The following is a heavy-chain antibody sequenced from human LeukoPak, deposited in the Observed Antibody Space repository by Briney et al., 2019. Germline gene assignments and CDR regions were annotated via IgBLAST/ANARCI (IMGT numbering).Heavy chain of an antibody. Sequence: PSETLSLTCTVSGGSISSSSYYWGWIRQPPGKGLEWIGSIYYSGSTYYNPSLKSRVTISVDTSKNQFSLKLSSVTAADTAAYYCARVNYYGSGSIPWGQGTLVTVSS. CDR1: GGSISSSSYY. J-gene: IGHJ5*02. CDR3: ARVNYYGSGSIP. CDR2: IYYSGST. V-gene: IGHV4-39*07. D-gene: IGHD3-10*01.